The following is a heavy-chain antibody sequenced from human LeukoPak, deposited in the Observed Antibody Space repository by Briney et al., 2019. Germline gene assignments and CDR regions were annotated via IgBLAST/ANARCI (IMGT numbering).Heavy chain of an antibody. CDR3: AKVMAFLTELPYYFDY. D-gene: IGHD1-26*01. CDR2: ISGSGGST. V-gene: IGHV3-23*01. CDR1: GFTFSSYA. J-gene: IGHJ4*02. Sequence: PGRSLRLSCAASGFTFSSYAMSWVRQAPGKGLEWVSAISGSGGSTYYADSVKGRFTISRDNSKNTLYLQMNSLRAEDTAVYYCAKVMAFLTELPYYFDYWGQGTLVTVSS.